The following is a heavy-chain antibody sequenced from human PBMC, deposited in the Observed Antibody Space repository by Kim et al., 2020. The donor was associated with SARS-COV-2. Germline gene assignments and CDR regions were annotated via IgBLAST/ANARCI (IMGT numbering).Heavy chain of an antibody. CDR3: ARDVYALDYYDYGMDV. D-gene: IGHD4-17*01. V-gene: IGHV4-30-2*05. J-gene: IGHJ6*02. Sequence: LKNRVTISVDTSKNQFSLKLSSVTAADTAVYYCARDVYALDYYDYGMDVWGQGTTVTVSS.